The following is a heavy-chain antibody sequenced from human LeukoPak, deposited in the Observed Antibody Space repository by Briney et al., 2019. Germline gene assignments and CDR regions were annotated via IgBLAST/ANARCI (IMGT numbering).Heavy chain of an antibody. Sequence: SQTLSLTCTVSGGSISSGSYYWSWIRQPAGKGLEWIGRIYTSGSTNYNPSLKSRVTISVDTFKNQFSLKLSSVTAADTAVYYCARLFRVGSDVWGSYRYIDYWGQGTLVTVSS. CDR2: IYTSGST. J-gene: IGHJ4*02. V-gene: IGHV4-61*02. CDR1: GGSISSGSYY. CDR3: ARLFRVGSDVWGSYRYIDY. D-gene: IGHD3-16*02.